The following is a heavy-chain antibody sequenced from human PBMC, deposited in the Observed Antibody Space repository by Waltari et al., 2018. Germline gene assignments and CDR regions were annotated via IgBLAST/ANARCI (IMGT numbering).Heavy chain of an antibody. CDR3: AKLSTLEHDFASAYNPDTYYYYGMDV. CDR2: IQYTGNT. CDR1: GDPIYCFY. V-gene: IGHV4-59*08. Sequence: QVQLQESGPGLVQPSGTLSLTCLVSGDPIYCFYWSWVRHLPGRGLAWMGHIQYTGNTRDKPARRSRTSITIATSRIQFPLKMHSVTAADTAVDYCAKLSTLEHDFASAYNPDTYYYYGMDVWGQGTTVTVSS. D-gene: IGHD3-16*01. J-gene: IGHJ6*02.